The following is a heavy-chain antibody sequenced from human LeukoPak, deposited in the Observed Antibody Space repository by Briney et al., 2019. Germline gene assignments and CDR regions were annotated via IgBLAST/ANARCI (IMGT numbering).Heavy chain of an antibody. D-gene: IGHD2-15*01. V-gene: IGHV4-34*01. J-gene: IGHJ6*03. CDR2: INHSGST. CDR1: GGSFSGYY. Sequence: PSETLSLTCAVYGGSFSGYYWSWIRQPPGKGLEWIGEINHSGSTNYNPSLKSRVTMSVDTSKNQFSLKLSSVTAADTAVYYCAGTKGYCSGGSCPSRRGNYYYYYMDVWGKGTTVTVSS. CDR3: AGTKGYCSGGSCPSRRGNYYYYYMDV.